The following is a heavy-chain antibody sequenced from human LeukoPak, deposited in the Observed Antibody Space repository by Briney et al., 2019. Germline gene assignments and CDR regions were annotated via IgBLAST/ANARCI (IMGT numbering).Heavy chain of an antibody. CDR3: ARASIAVAGKPFDP. CDR2: IYYSGST. CDR1: GGSISSGGYY. D-gene: IGHD6-19*01. J-gene: IGHJ5*02. V-gene: IGHV4-31*03. Sequence: PSETLSLTCTVSGGSISSGGYYWSWIRQHPGKGLEWIGYIYYSGSTYYNPSLKSRVTISVDTSKNQFSLKLSSVTAADTAVYYCARASIAVAGKPFDPWGQGTLVTVSS.